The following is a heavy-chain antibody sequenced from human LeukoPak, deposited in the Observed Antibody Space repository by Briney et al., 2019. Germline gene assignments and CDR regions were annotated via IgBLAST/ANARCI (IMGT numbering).Heavy chain of an antibody. CDR2: ISGSGTST. CDR1: GFIFSSYA. CDR3: ATHIAVAEMEYLN. D-gene: IGHD6-19*01. V-gene: IGHV3-23*01. J-gene: IGHJ4*02. Sequence: GGSLRLSCAASGFIFSSYAMSWVRQAPGKGLEWVSAISGSGTSTYYADSVQGRFTISRDNSKSTLYLQMNSLTAEDTAVYYCATHIAVAEMEYLNWGQGTLVTVSS.